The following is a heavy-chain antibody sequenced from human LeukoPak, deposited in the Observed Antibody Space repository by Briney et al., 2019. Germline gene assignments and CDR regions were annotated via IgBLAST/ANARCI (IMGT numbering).Heavy chain of an antibody. V-gene: IGHV5-51*01. Sequence: GESLKISCKGSGYSFTSYWIGWVRQMPGKGLEWIGIIYPGDSDTRYSPSFQGQVTISADKSISTAYLQWSSLKASDTAMYYCARHRSWGSFYYYMDVWGKGTTVTVSS. J-gene: IGHJ6*03. CDR3: ARHRSWGSFYYYMDV. CDR1: GYSFTSYW. CDR2: IYPGDSDT. D-gene: IGHD7-27*01.